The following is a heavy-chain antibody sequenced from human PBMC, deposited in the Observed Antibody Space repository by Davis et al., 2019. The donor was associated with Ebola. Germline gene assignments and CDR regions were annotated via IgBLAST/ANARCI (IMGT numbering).Heavy chain of an antibody. V-gene: IGHV3-23*01. J-gene: IGHJ4*02. Sequence: PGGSLRLSCAASGFTFSSYAMSWVRQAPGKGLEWVSAISGSGGSTYYADSVKGRFTISRDNSKNTLYLQMNSLRAEDTAVYYCARVSYYDSSGYWGFDYWGQGTLVTVSS. CDR3: ARVSYYDSSGYWGFDY. CDR1: GFTFSSYA. CDR2: ISGSGGST. D-gene: IGHD3-22*01.